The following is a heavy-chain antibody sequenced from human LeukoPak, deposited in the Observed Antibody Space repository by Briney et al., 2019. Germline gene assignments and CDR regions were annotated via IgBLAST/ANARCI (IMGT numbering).Heavy chain of an antibody. J-gene: IGHJ4*02. D-gene: IGHD6-6*01. V-gene: IGHV3-7*01. CDR3: ARSSLGSIAARAHRY. CDR2: IKQDGSEK. CDR1: SFSFSTYW. Sequence: PGGSLRLSCAAPSFSFSTYWMTWVRQAPGKGLEWVANIKQDGSEKYYVDSVRGRFTISRDNTKKSLYLQMNSLRVEDTAVYYCARSSLGSIAARAHRYWGQGTLVTVSS.